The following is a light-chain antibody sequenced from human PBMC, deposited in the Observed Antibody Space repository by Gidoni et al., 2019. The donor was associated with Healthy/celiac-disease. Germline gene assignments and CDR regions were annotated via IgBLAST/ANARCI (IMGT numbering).Light chain of an antibody. J-gene: IGKJ1*01. V-gene: IGKV1-5*01. CDR3: QHYNSPWT. CDR2: DAS. Sequence: PGKAPKLLIYDASSLESGLPSMFSGSGSGTELTLTISSLQPDDFATYYCQHYNSPWTFGQGTKVEIK.